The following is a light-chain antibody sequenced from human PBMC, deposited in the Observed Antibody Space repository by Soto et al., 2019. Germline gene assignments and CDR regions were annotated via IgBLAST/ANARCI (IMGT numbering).Light chain of an antibody. J-gene: IGLJ1*01. CDR2: AVS. Sequence: SLLPQPASVSGSPGQSITISCTGTSSDVGGYNYVSWYQQHPGKAPQLMIYAVSNRPSGVSNRFSASKSGNTASLFISGLQAEDEADYYCSSYTSDSSYVFGSGTNITVL. V-gene: IGLV2-14*01. CDR1: SSDVGGYNY. CDR3: SSYTSDSSYV.